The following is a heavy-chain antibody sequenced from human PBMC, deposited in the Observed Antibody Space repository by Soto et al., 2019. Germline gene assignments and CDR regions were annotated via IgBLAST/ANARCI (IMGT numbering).Heavy chain of an antibody. Sequence: SETLSLTCPVSGGSISSYYLSWIRQPPGKGLEWIGYIYYSGSTNYNPSLKSRVTISVDTSKNQFSLKLSSVTAADTAVYYCARHKLDYGDYAYFDYWGQGTLVTVSS. CDR3: ARHKLDYGDYAYFDY. CDR1: GGSISSYY. J-gene: IGHJ4*02. CDR2: IYYSGST. D-gene: IGHD4-17*01. V-gene: IGHV4-59*08.